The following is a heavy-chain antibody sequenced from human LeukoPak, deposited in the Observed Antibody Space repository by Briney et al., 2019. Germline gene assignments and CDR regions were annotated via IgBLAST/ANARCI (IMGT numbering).Heavy chain of an antibody. CDR1: GGSISSGDYY. Sequence: SETLSLTCTVSGGSISSGDYYWSWIRQPPGKGLEWIGYIYYSGSTYYNPSLKSRVTISVDTSKNQFSLKLSSVTAADTAVYYCATVSGLLWAFDIWGQGTMVTVSS. V-gene: IGHV4-30-4*01. D-gene: IGHD3-16*01. CDR2: IYYSGST. J-gene: IGHJ3*02. CDR3: ATVSGLLWAFDI.